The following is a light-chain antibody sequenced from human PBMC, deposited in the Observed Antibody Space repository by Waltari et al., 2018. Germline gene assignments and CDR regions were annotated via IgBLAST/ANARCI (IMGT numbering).Light chain of an antibody. CDR1: SSDVGDYHY. V-gene: IGLV2-8*01. Sequence: QSALTQPPSASGSPGQSVTISCPRTSSDVGDYHYVAWYQQHPGKAPKLMLFEVSKRPSGVPDRFSGSKSGNTASLTVSGLQAEDEADYYCSSYAGSNDVVFGGGTRLTVL. CDR3: SSYAGSNDVV. CDR2: EVS. J-gene: IGLJ2*01.